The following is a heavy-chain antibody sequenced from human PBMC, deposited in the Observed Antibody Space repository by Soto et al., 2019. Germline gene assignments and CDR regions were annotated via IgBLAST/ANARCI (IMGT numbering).Heavy chain of an antibody. D-gene: IGHD5-18*01. CDR2: VYYSGST. CDR3: ARQGTGVDTAYFDF. CDR1: GVSISSYY. J-gene: IGHJ4*02. V-gene: IGHV4-59*08. Sequence: PSETLSLTCAVSGVSISSYYWSWIRQPPGKGLEWIGNVYYSGSTRYNPSLKSRLTISLDPSNSHFSLRLASVSAADTAVYYCARQGTGVDTAYFDFWGQGRLVT.